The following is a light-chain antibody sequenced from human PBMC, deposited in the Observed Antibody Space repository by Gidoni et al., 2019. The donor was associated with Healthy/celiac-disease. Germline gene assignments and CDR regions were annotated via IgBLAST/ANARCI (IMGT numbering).Light chain of an antibody. CDR2: KDS. Sequence: SYELPQPPSASVSPGQTASITCSGDALPKQYAYWYQQKPGQAPVLVIYKDSERPSGIPERFSGSSSGTTVTLTISGVQAEDDADYYCQSADSSGTYVVFGGGTKLTVL. CDR1: ALPKQY. V-gene: IGLV3-25*03. CDR3: QSADSSGTYVV. J-gene: IGLJ2*01.